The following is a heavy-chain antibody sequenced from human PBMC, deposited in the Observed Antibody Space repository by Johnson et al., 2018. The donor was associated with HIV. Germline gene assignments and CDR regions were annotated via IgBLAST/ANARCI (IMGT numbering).Heavy chain of an antibody. CDR3: AKDAYCSGGRCYGFGAFDI. CDR2: INGGDTKT. J-gene: IGHJ3*02. D-gene: IGHD2-15*01. V-gene: IGHV3-23*04. CDR1: GFSFSSFA. Sequence: VQLVESGGDLVQPGGSLRLSCEASGFSFSSFAMSWVRQAPGKGLEWVSGINGGDTKTHYADSVKGRFSISRDNSGNRLFLQMDSLRAEDTAMYYCAKDAYCSGGRCYGFGAFDICGQGTMVTVSS.